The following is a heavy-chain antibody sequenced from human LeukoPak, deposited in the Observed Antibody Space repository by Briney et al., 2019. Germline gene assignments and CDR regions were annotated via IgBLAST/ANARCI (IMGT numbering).Heavy chain of an antibody. CDR1: GFTFSDYY. CDR3: AKDGSIFGVVILYYFDY. V-gene: IGHV3-11*01. D-gene: IGHD3-3*01. Sequence: GGSLRLSCAASGFTFSDYYMSWIRQAPGKGLEWVSYISSSGSTIYYADSVKGRFTISRDNSKNTLYLQMNSLRAEDTAVYYCAKDGSIFGVVILYYFDYWGQGTLVTVSS. CDR2: ISSSGSTI. J-gene: IGHJ4*02.